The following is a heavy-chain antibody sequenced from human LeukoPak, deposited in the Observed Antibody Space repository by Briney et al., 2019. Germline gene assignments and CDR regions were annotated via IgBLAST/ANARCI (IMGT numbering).Heavy chain of an antibody. CDR2: IGGGSSNSI. Sequence: TGGPLRLSCAASGFTFSAYSMNWIRQAPGKGLEWLSYIGGGSSNSIYYADSVKGRFTISRDNAKNSLFLQMNSLRDEDTALYYCVRDPDALDYWGPGALVTVSS. V-gene: IGHV3-48*02. CDR1: GFTFSAYS. CDR3: VRDPDALDY. J-gene: IGHJ4*02.